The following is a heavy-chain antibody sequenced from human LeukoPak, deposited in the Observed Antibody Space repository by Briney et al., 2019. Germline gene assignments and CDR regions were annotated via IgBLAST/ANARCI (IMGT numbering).Heavy chain of an antibody. D-gene: IGHD4-17*01. CDR1: GFTFSDYY. J-gene: IGHJ4*02. CDR3: AKAAARYYFDY. V-gene: IGHV3-30*18. Sequence: PGGSLRLSCAASGFTFSDYYMSWIRQAPGKGLERVAVISYDGSNKYYADSVKGRFTISRDNSKNTLYLQMNSLRAEDTAVYYCAKAAARYYFDYWGQGTLVTVSS. CDR2: ISYDGSNK.